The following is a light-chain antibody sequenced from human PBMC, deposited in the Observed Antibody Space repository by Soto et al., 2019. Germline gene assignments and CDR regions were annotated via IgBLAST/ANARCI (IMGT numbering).Light chain of an antibody. CDR3: QQRSIRPPSLT. J-gene: IGKJ4*01. CDR2: GAS. V-gene: IGKV3-11*01. CDR1: QSVFTS. Sequence: EIVLTQSPGTLSLSPGERATLSCRASQSVFTSLAWYQQKPGQAPRLLIYGASNRAAGIPARFSGSGSGTAFTLTISSLEPEDFGVYYCQQRSIRPPSLTFGGGTKVEVK.